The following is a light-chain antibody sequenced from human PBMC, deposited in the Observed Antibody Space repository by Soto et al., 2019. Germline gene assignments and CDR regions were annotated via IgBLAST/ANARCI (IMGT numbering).Light chain of an antibody. CDR1: SSDVCGYNF. V-gene: IGLV2-14*01. CDR2: EVS. J-gene: IGLJ2*01. CDR3: FSYRSTGILL. Sequence: QSALTQPASVSGSPGQSITISCIGTSSDVCGYNFVSWYQQHPGKAPKLMIYEVSNRPSGVSTLFSGSKSGNTASLTISGLQAEDEADYYCFSYRSTGILLFGVGTKLTVL.